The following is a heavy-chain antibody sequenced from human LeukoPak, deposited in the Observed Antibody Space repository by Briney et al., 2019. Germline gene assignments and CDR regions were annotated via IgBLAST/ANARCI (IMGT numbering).Heavy chain of an antibody. D-gene: IGHD3-22*01. J-gene: IGHJ4*02. CDR1: GGPISSSNW. V-gene: IGHV4-4*02. Sequence: SETLSLTCAVSGGPISSSNWWSWVRQPPGKGLEWIGEIYHSGSTNYNPSLKSRVTISVDKSKNQFSLKLSSVTAADTAVYYCARGYYESSGYDFDYWGQGTLVTVSS. CDR3: ARGYYESSGYDFDY. CDR2: IYHSGST.